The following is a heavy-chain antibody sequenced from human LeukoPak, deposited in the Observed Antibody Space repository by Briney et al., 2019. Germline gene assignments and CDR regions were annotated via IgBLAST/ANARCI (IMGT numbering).Heavy chain of an antibody. CDR3: ARDTPLYSPGAFDI. D-gene: IGHD6-13*01. CDR1: GFTFSSYS. Sequence: PGGSLRLSCAASGFTFSSYSMNWVRQAPGKGLEWVSSISSSSSYIYYADSVKGRFTISRDNAKNSLYLQMNSLRAEDTAVYYCARDTPLYSPGAFDIWGQGTMVTVSS. V-gene: IGHV3-21*01. J-gene: IGHJ3*02. CDR2: ISSSSSYI.